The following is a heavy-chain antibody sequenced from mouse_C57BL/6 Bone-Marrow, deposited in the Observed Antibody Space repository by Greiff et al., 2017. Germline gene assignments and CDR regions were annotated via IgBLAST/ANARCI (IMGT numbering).Heavy chain of an antibody. CDR2: IDPETGGT. CDR1: GYTFTDYE. Sequence: QVQLQQSGAELVRPGASVTLSCKASGYTFTDYEMHWVKQTPVHGLEWIGAIDPETGGTAYNQKFKGKAILTADKSSSTAYMELRSLTSEDAAVYYCKRESYGSSYDYFDDWGQGTTLKVSS. V-gene: IGHV1-15*01. D-gene: IGHD1-1*01. J-gene: IGHJ2*01. CDR3: KRESYGSSYDYFDD.